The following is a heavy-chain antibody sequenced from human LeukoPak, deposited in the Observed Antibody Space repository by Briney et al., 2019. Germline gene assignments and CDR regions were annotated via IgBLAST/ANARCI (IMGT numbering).Heavy chain of an antibody. CDR1: GGSISSGDYY. CDR2: SSYSGST. CDR3: ARESRHDYGGRLETYYFDY. Sequence: SQTLSLTCTVSGGSISSGDYYWSWIRQPPGKGLEWIGYSSYSGSTYYNPSLKSRLTISVDTSKNQFSLRLSSVTAADTAVYYCARESRHDYGGRLETYYFDYWGQGTLVIVSS. D-gene: IGHD4-23*01. V-gene: IGHV4-30-4*01. J-gene: IGHJ4*02.